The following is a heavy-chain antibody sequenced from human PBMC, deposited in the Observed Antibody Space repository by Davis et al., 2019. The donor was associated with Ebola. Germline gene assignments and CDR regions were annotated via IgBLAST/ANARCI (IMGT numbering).Heavy chain of an antibody. CDR2: IYYSGSA. J-gene: IGHJ4*02. Sequence: GSLRLSCTVSGGSISSSTYSWGWIRQPPGKGLEWIGIIYYSGSAYYNPSLKSRVTISVDTSKNQFSLRLSSVTAADTAVYYCARREVDYGDYFDYWGQGTLVTVSS. CDR1: GGSISSSTYS. CDR3: ARREVDYGDYFDY. D-gene: IGHD4-17*01. V-gene: IGHV4-39*01.